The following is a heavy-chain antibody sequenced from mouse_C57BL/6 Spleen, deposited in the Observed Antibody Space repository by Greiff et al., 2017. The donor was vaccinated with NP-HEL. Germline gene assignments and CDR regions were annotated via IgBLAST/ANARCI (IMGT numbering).Heavy chain of an antibody. CDR1: GYIFTNFW. Sequence: QVQLKQSGAEVAKPGASVKLSCKASGYIFTNFWMHWVKQRPGQGLEWIGYINPTSGYTKYNQKFKDKATLTADKSSSTAYMQLSSLTYEDSAVYYCARSVNSRDYWGQGSTLTVSS. CDR3: ARSVNSRDY. CDR2: INPTSGYT. D-gene: IGHD1-3*01. V-gene: IGHV1-7*01. J-gene: IGHJ2*01.